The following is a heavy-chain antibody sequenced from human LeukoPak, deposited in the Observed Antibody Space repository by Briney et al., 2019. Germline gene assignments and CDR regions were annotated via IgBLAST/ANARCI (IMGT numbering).Heavy chain of an antibody. Sequence: SQTLSLTCTVSGGSISSGGYYWDWIRQHPGTGLEWIGYISYSGSTSYNPSLKSRITMSVDTPTNQFSLKLGAVTAADTAVYYCALHRYSGINIYWGQGTLVTVSS. CDR1: GGSISSGGYY. CDR3: ALHRYSGINIY. J-gene: IGHJ4*02. V-gene: IGHV4-31*03. D-gene: IGHD1-26*01. CDR2: ISYSGST.